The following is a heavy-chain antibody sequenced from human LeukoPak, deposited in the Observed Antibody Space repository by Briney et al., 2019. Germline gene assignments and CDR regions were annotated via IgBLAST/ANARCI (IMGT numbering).Heavy chain of an antibody. CDR1: GFTFSTYA. V-gene: IGHV3-23*01. D-gene: IGHD3-10*01. CDR3: AKDRDLLFAHCWFDL. J-gene: IGHJ5*02. CDR2: ISISGGST. Sequence: PGGSLRLSCAASGFTFSTYAMSWVRQAPGKGLEWVSGISISGGSTYYADSMKGRFTISRDNSKNTLYLQMNRLRAEDTAVYYCAKDRDLLFAHCWFDLWGQGTLVTVSS.